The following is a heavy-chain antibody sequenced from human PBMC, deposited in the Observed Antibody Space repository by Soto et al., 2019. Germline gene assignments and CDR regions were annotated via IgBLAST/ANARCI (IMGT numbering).Heavy chain of an antibody. Sequence: XGTLSLTCAVSGGSIGTSAYYWGWIRQAPGKGLEWIGSINHSGNTYLSPSLKDRVTMSVDTSKNSFSLKLRSATAADTGLYYCSRRAPEGFDPWGQGTLVTVSS. CDR3: SRRAPEGFDP. CDR1: GGSIGTSAYY. J-gene: IGHJ5*02. CDR2: INHSGNT. V-gene: IGHV4-39*01.